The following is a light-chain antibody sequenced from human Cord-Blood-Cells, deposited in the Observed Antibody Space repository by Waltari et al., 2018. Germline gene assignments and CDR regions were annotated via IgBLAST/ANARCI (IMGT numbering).Light chain of an antibody. CDR3: QKDNSAPWT. Sequence: DIQITPSPSSLPASVGDRVTITCRASQGISNYLAWYQQKTGKVPKLLSYAASTLQSGGPARFSGSGTWTDFTLTISSLQPGDVATYYCQKDNSAPWTFGQGTKVEIK. CDR1: QGISNY. V-gene: IGKV1-27*01. CDR2: AAS. J-gene: IGKJ1*01.